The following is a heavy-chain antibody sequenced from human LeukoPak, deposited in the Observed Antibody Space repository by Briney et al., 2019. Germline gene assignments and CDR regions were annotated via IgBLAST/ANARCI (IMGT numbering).Heavy chain of an antibody. CDR3: ARDMGYSSSWDPFDY. V-gene: IGHV3-21*01. CDR1: GFTFSSYS. Sequence: PGGSLRLSCAASGFTFSSYSMNWVRQAPGKGLEWVSSISGSSSYIYYADSVKGRFTISRDNAKNSLYLQMNSLRAEDTAVYYCARDMGYSSSWDPFDYWGQGTLVTVSS. D-gene: IGHD6-13*01. J-gene: IGHJ4*02. CDR2: ISGSSSYI.